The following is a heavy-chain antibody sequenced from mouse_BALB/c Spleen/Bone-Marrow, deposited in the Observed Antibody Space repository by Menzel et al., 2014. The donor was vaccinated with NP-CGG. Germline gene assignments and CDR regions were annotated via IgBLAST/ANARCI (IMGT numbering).Heavy chain of an antibody. D-gene: IGHD2-13*01. CDR1: GFSLTSYG. CDR2: ICAGGST. Sequence: VMLVESGPGLVAPSQSLSITCTVSGFSLTSYGVHWVRQPPGKGLEWLGGICAGGSTNYNPTLLSKLSINKDNSKNQVFLKMNSLPTDDTAMYYCAETTAAYYAMAYWGQGTPVTVSS. J-gene: IGHJ4*01. CDR3: AETTAAYYAMAY. V-gene: IGHV2-9*02.